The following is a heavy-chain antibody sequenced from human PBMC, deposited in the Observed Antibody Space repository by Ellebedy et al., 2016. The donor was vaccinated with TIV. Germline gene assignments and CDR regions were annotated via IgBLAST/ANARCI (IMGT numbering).Heavy chain of an antibody. CDR2: IYHGGST. CDR1: GGSVSSGGYS. J-gene: IGHJ6*02. D-gene: IGHD3-16*01. Sequence: MPSETLSLTCAVSGGSVSSGGYSWTWMRQAPGKGLEWIGYIYHGGSTYFNPSLNSRVSISVDSSKNQFSLKLTSVTAADTAIYYCASAVLSNYYYYGMYVWGQGTTVIVS. CDR3: ASAVLSNYYYYGMYV. V-gene: IGHV4-30-2*01.